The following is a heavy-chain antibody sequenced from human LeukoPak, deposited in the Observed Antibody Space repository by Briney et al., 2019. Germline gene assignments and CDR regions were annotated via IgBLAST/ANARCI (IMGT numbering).Heavy chain of an antibody. Sequence: GGSLRLSCAASGFTFSSYAMHWVRQAPGKGLEWVAVVSYDGSNKYYADSVKGRFTISRDNSKNTLYLQTNSLRVEDTAVYYCVKRRSRNMITFGGVENWFDPWGQGTLVTVSS. CDR3: VKRRSRNMITFGGVENWFDP. CDR2: VSYDGSNK. J-gene: IGHJ5*02. V-gene: IGHV3-30*18. CDR1: GFTFSSYA. D-gene: IGHD3-16*01.